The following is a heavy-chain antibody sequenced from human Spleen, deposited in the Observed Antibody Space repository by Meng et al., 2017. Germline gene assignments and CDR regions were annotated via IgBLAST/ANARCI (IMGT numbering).Heavy chain of an antibody. CDR1: GFTFRRYV. V-gene: IGHV3-23*01. J-gene: IGHJ4*02. Sequence: GASLKISCAASGFTFRRYVMNWVRQAPGKGPVWVSHVGTSGGATYHADSVKGRLTFCSDISKNTMFLQMNSLRAEDTAVYYCARADTYSSGLKQEIDYWGQGTLVTVSS. CDR3: ARADTYSSGLKQEIDY. CDR2: VGTSGGAT. D-gene: IGHD6-19*01.